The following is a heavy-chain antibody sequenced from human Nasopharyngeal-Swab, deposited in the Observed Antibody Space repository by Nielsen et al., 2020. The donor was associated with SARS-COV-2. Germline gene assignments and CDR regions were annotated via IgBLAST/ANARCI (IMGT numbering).Heavy chain of an antibody. CDR2: LWYDGSNK. CDR1: GFTFTSYA. D-gene: IGHD5-24*01. CDR3: ARDIQMGGMDV. J-gene: IGHJ6*02. V-gene: IGHV3-33*01. Sequence: GGSLRLSCATSGFTFTSYAMHWVRQAPGKGLQWVAFLWYDGSNKYYADSARGRFTISRDNSKNTLSLQMNSLRAEDTAVYYCARDIQMGGMDVWGQGTTVTVSS.